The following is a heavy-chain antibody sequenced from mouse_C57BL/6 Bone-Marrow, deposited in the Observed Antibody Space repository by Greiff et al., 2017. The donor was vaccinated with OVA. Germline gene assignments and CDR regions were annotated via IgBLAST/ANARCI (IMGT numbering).Heavy chain of an antibody. Sequence: EVQLQQSGPSLVRPSQTLSLTCTVTGFSINSDCYWIWIRQFPGNKLEYIGYTFYSGITYYNPSLESRTYITRDTSKNQFSLKLSSVTTEDTATYYCARADSSGYDYAMDYWGQGTSVTVSS. V-gene: IGHV3-3*01. CDR1: GFSINSDCY. CDR2: TFYSGIT. CDR3: ARADSSGYDYAMDY. D-gene: IGHD3-2*02. J-gene: IGHJ4*01.